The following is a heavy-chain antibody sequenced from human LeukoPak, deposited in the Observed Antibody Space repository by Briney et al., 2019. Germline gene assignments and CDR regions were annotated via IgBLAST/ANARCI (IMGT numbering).Heavy chain of an antibody. D-gene: IGHD5-12*01. Sequence: SGGSLRLSCAASGFIFSDYYMSWIRQAPGKGLEWVSYISSSGSIIYYADSVKGRFTISRDNSKNTLYLQMNSLRAEDTAVYYCAKDRRGVATAFDYWGQGTLVTVSS. V-gene: IGHV3-11*01. CDR2: ISSSGSII. J-gene: IGHJ4*02. CDR3: AKDRRGVATAFDY. CDR1: GFIFSDYY.